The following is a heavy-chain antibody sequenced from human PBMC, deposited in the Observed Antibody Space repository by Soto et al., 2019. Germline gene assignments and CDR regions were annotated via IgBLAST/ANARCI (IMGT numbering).Heavy chain of an antibody. V-gene: IGHV1-18*01. CDR2: ISAHNGNT. D-gene: IGHD1-1*01. CDR1: GYGFTTYG. CDR3: ARGRYGDY. Sequence: QVHLVQSGAEVKKPGASVKVSCKGSGYGFTTYGITWVRQAPGQGLEWMAWISAHNGNTNYAQKVQGRVTVTRDTSTSTAYMELRSLRSDDTAVYYCARGRYGDYWGHGALVTVSS. J-gene: IGHJ4*01.